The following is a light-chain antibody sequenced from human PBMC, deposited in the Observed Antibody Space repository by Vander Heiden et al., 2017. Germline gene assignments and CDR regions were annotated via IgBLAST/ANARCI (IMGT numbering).Light chain of an antibody. J-gene: IGKJ2*01. Sequence: DIQMTQSPSSLSASVGDRVTITCRASQSISSYLNWYQQKPGKAPKLLIYAASSLQSGVPSRFSGSGSLTDFTLTISSLQPEDFATYYCQQSYSTPPTFGQGTKLEIK. CDR3: QQSYSTPPT. V-gene: IGKV1-39*01. CDR2: AAS. CDR1: QSISSY.